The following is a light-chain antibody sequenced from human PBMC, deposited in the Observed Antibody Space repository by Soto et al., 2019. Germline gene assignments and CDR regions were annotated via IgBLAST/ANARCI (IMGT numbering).Light chain of an antibody. CDR2: TAS. V-gene: IGKV1-5*03. CDR3: QPYNSYPGT. CDR1: QTISSW. Sequence: EIQMTQCPSTLSASVGDRSTITGGASQTISSWLDWYQQKPGKSHKLLIYTASTLKSGVPSRFSGSGSGTEFTLTISSLQPDDVAAYYCQPYNSYPGTVGQGTKVEIK. J-gene: IGKJ1*01.